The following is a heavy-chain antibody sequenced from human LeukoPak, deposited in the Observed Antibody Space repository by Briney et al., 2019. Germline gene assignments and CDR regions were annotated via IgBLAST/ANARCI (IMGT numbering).Heavy chain of an antibody. D-gene: IGHD5-18*01. CDR3: ARDREDTAMVPDYYYYMDV. CDR1: GGSISSYY. V-gene: IGHV4-59*01. J-gene: IGHJ6*03. CDR2: IYYSGST. Sequence: SSETLSLTCTVSGGSISSYYWSWLRQPPGKGLEYIGYIYYSGSTNYSPSLQSRVTISLDTSKNQFSLKLSSVTAADTAVYYCARDREDTAMVPDYYYYMDVWGKGTTVTVSS.